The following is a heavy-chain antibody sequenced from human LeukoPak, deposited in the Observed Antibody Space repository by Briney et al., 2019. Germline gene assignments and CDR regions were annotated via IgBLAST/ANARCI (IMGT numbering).Heavy chain of an antibody. D-gene: IGHD2-2*01. CDR2: ISSSGSTI. CDR3: ARVSWLLSPPDY. J-gene: IGHJ4*02. Sequence: GGSLRLSCAASGFTFSSYEMNWVRQAPGKGLEWVSHISSSGSTIYYADSVKGRFTISRDNAKNSLYLQMNSLRAEDTAVYYCARVSWLLSPPDYWGQGTLVTVSS. CDR1: GFTFSSYE. V-gene: IGHV3-48*03.